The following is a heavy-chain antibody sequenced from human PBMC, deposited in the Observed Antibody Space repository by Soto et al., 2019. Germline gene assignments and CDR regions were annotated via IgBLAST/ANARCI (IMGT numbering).Heavy chain of an antibody. D-gene: IGHD3-22*01. Sequence: ASVKVSCKTSGYTFTAYGLAWLRQAPGQRPEWMGWVSTNNADTNYSQKFQGRVTMTTETSTRTTYMELRSLRFDDTAVYYCARELNTDPSAYYSFAYWGQGTLVTVSS. V-gene: IGHV1-18*01. J-gene: IGHJ4*02. CDR3: ARELNTDPSAYYSFAY. CDR1: GYTFTAYG. CDR2: VSTNNADT.